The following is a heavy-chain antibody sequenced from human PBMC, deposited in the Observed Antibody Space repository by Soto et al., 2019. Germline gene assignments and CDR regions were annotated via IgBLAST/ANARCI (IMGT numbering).Heavy chain of an antibody. D-gene: IGHD2-2*01. Sequence: PGESLKISCKGSGYSFTSYWISWVRQMPGKGLEWMGRIDPSDSYTNYSPSFQGHVTISADKSISTAYLQWSSLKASDTAMYYCASRYCSSTSCNASTSDYHYGMDVWGQGTTVTVSS. CDR2: IDPSDSYT. V-gene: IGHV5-10-1*01. J-gene: IGHJ6*02. CDR1: GYSFTSYW. CDR3: ASRYCSSTSCNASTSDYHYGMDV.